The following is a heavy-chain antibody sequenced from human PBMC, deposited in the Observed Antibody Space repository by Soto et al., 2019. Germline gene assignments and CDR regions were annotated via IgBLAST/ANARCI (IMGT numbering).Heavy chain of an antibody. CDR2: IYYIKTT. CDR3: ARSVFP. V-gene: IGHV4-31*02. Sequence: PSETLSLTCSVSGASVTSGGYFWTWIRQLPGKGLEWIGYIYYIKTTYYNPSLKSRVTISLDTSKNQFSLKLTSVTAADTAVYYCARSVFPWGQGTLVTVSS. CDR1: GASVTSGGYF. J-gene: IGHJ5*02.